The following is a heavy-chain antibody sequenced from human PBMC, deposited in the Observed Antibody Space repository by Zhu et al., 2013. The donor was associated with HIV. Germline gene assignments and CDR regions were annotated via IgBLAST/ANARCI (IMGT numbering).Heavy chain of an antibody. J-gene: IGHJ5*02. CDR3: ASDYGADGGWFDP. V-gene: IGHV1-2*02. CDR1: GYTFTAYY. CDR2: INPNSGDT. Sequence: QVQLVQSGAEVKKPGASVKVSCKASGYTFTAYYIHWLRQAPRQGLEWMGWINPNSGDTYSAQKFQGRVTMTRDTSINTAYMELNSLKSDDTAVFYCASDYGADGGWFDPWGQGTLVTVSS. D-gene: IGHD4-17*01.